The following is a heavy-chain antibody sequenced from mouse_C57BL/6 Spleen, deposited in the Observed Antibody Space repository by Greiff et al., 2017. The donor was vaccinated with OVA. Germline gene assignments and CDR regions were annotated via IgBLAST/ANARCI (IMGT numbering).Heavy chain of an antibody. CDR2: IDPSDSYT. V-gene: IGHV1-69*01. CDR3: ARGGYAMDY. CDR1: GYTFTSYW. J-gene: IGHJ4*01. Sequence: QVQLKQPGAELVMPGASVKLSCKASGYTFTSYWMHWVKQRPGQGLEWIGEIDPSDSYTNYNQKFKGKSTLTVDKSSSTAYMQLSSLTSEDSAVYCCARGGYAMDYWGQGTSVTVSS.